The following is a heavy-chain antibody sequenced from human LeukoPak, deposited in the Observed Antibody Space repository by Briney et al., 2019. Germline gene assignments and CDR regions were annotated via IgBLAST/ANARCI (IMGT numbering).Heavy chain of an antibody. J-gene: IGHJ6*02. Sequence: SETLSLTCTVSGGSISSYYWSWIRQPPGKGLEWIGYIYYSGSTNYNPSLKSRVTMSVDTSKNQFSLKLSSVTAADTAVYYCARATRDQLLWNYYGMDVWGQGTTVTVSS. CDR3: ARATRDQLLWNYYGMDV. CDR2: IYYSGST. CDR1: GGSISSYY. D-gene: IGHD2-2*01. V-gene: IGHV4-59*01.